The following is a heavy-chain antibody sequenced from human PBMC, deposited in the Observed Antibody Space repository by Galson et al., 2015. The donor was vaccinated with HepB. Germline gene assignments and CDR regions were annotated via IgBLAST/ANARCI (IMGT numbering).Heavy chain of an antibody. D-gene: IGHD1/OR15-1a*01. CDR3: ARVREGGRTTRWSNYYYGMEV. Sequence: SLRLSCAVSGFTFGDYSSHWVRQAPGKGLEWVAGTSHDGTTNYYGHSVQGRFTVSRDNSKNTLFPQMNSLKIEDTAVYFCARVREGGRTTRWSNYYYGMEVWGLGTTVTVSS. CDR1: GFTFGDYS. V-gene: IGHV3-30*04. CDR2: TSHDGTTN. J-gene: IGHJ6*02.